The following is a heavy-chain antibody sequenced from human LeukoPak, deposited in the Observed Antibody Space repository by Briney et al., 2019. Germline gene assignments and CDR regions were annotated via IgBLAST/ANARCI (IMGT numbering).Heavy chain of an antibody. CDR3: ARGWNYYDSSGSPFDP. CDR2: INPNSGGT. D-gene: IGHD3-22*01. J-gene: IGHJ5*02. CDR1: GYTFTGYY. V-gene: IGHV1-2*02. Sequence: GASVKVSCKASGYTFTGYYMHWVRQAPGQGLEWMGWINPNSGGTNYAQKFQGRVTMTRDTSISTAYMELSRLTSDDTAVYYCARGWNYYDSSGSPFDPWGQGTLVTVSS.